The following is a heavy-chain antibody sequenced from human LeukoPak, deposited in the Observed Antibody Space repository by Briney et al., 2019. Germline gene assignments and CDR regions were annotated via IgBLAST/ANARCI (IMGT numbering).Heavy chain of an antibody. CDR1: VYTFTGYY. CDR2: INPSSGGT. Sequence: ASVKVSCTASVYTFTGYYMHWVRQAPGPGLGWMGWINPSSGGTNYAQRFQGRVTMTRDTSISTAYMELSRLRSDDTAVYYCARDPGYSSGGSNLPLDYWGQGTLVTVSS. CDR3: ARDPGYSSGGSNLPLDY. V-gene: IGHV1-2*02. J-gene: IGHJ4*02. D-gene: IGHD6-19*01.